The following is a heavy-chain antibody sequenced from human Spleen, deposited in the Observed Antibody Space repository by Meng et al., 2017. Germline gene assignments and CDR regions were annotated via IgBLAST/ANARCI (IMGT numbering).Heavy chain of an antibody. CDR1: SGSIDSTDYY. CDR3: ARGPIATAGTAFDY. J-gene: IGHJ4*02. D-gene: IGHD6-13*01. CDR2: IYYSGST. V-gene: IGHV4-30-4*01. Sequence: QVQLQESGPGLVKPSQTLSLTSPVSSGSIDSTDYYWSWIRQPPGKGLECLGYIYYSGSTYYNPSLKSRITISLDTSKNQFSLRLSSVTAADTAVYYCARGPIATAGTAFDYWGQGTLVTVSS.